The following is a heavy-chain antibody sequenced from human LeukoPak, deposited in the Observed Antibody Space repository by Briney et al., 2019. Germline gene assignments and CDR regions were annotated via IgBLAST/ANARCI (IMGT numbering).Heavy chain of an antibody. CDR3: ASTKDIVVVPAAMPLDY. D-gene: IGHD2-2*01. Sequence: PGGSLRLSCAASGFTVSSNYMSWVRQAPGKGLEWVSVIYSGGSTYYADSVKGRFTISRDNSKNTLYLQMNSLRAEDTAVYYCASTKDIVVVPAAMPLDYWGQGTLVTVSS. CDR1: GFTVSSNY. CDR2: IYSGGST. V-gene: IGHV3-53*01. J-gene: IGHJ4*02.